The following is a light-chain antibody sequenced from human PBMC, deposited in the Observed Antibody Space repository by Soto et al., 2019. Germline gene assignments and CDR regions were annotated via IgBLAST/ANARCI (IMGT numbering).Light chain of an antibody. CDR3: AAWDDSLNGPV. Sequence: QPVLTQPPSASGTPGQRVTISCSGSSSNIGTYTVDWYQQVPGTAPKLLIYSNHQRPSGVPDRFSGSRSGTSASLAISGLQSEDEAGYYCAAWDDSLNGPVFGGGTKLTVL. CDR1: SSNIGTYT. V-gene: IGLV1-44*01. CDR2: SNH. J-gene: IGLJ2*01.